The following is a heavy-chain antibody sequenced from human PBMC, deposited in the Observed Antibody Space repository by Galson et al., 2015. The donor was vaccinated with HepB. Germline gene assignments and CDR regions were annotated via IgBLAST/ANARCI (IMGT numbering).Heavy chain of an antibody. CDR3: ARDTIVRLRLSYFDY. D-gene: IGHD5-12*01. CDR1: GFTFSSYS. CDR2: ISSSSSTI. Sequence: SLRLSCAASGFTFSSYSMNWVRQAPGKGLEWVSYISSSSSTIYYADSVKGRFTISRDNAKNSLYLQMNSLRDEDTAVYYCARDTIVRLRLSYFDYWGQGTLVTISS. V-gene: IGHV3-48*02. J-gene: IGHJ4*02.